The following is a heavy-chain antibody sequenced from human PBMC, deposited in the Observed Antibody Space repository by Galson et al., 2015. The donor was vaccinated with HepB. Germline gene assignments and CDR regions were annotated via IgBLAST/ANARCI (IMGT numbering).Heavy chain of an antibody. CDR3: ARDQEDYGFLEWLFRGHWDY. V-gene: IGHV3-21*01. J-gene: IGHJ4*02. D-gene: IGHD3-3*01. Sequence: SLRLSCAASGFTFSSYSMNWVRQAPGKGLEWVSSISSSSSYIYYADSVKGRFTISRDNAKNSLYLQMNSLRAEDTAVYYCARDQEDYGFLEWLFRGHWDYWGQGTLVTVSS. CDR1: GFTFSSYS. CDR2: ISSSSSYI.